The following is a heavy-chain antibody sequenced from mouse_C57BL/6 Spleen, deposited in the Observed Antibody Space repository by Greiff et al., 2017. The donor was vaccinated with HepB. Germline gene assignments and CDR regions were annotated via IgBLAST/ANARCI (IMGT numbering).Heavy chain of an antibody. D-gene: IGHD2-3*01. CDR1: GYTFTSYW. CDR2: INPSSGYT. J-gene: IGHJ1*03. V-gene: IGHV1-7*01. CDR3: ARRDLIYDGYLGYFDV. Sequence: QVQLKESGAELAKPGASVKLSCKASGYTFTSYWMHWVKQRPGQGLEWLGYINPSSGYTKYNQKFKDTATLTADKSSSTAYMQLSSLTYEDSAVYYCARRDLIYDGYLGYFDVWGTGTTVTVSS.